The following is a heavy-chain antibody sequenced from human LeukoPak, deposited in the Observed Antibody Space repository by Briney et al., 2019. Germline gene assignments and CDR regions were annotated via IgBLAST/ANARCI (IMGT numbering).Heavy chain of an antibody. J-gene: IGHJ6*02. CDR1: GGSFSGYY. CDR3: ARGGGLPPYYYYYGMDV. Sequence: SETLSLTCAVYGGSFSGYYWSWIRQPPGKGLEWIGEINHSGSTNYNPSLKSRVTISVGTSKNQFSLKLSSVTAADTAVYYCARGGGLPPYYYYYGMDVWGQGTTVTVSS. CDR2: INHSGST. V-gene: IGHV4-34*01. D-gene: IGHD3/OR15-3a*01.